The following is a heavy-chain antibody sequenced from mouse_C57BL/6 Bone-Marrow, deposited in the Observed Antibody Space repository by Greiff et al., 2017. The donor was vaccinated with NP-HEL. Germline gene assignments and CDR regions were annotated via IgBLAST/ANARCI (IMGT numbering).Heavy chain of an antibody. D-gene: IGHD3-2*02. V-gene: IGHV1-47*01. CDR1: GYTFTTYP. Sequence: QVQLQQSGAELVKPGASVTLSCTASGYTFTTYPIEWMKQNHGKSLEWIGNFNPYNYDTKYNEKFQGQVTLTVEKSSNTVYFRLRRLTSADSAVYYCARGSSGLYYFDYWGQGTTLTVSS. CDR3: ARGSSGLYYFDY. J-gene: IGHJ2*01. CDR2: FNPYNYDT.